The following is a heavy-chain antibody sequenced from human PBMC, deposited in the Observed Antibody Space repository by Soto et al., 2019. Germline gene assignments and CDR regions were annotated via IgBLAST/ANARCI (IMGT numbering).Heavy chain of an antibody. J-gene: IGHJ6*02. CDR2: IYYSGST. V-gene: IGHV4-59*01. CDR3: ATGGGRFNYGMDV. D-gene: IGHD3-10*01. Sequence: QVQLQESGPGLVKPSETLSLTCTVSGGSIRSYYWSWIRQPPGERLEWIGYIYYSGSTNYNPSLKSRVTISVDTSKNQLSLKLSSVTAADTAVYYCATGGGRFNYGMDVWGQGTTVTVSS. CDR1: GGSIRSYY.